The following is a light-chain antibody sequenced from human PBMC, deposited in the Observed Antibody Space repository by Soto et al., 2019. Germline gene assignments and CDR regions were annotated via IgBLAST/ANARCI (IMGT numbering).Light chain of an antibody. CDR3: HPYGSSPIT. V-gene: IGKV3-20*01. CDR2: SAY. Sequence: EVVWTQSPGTLPLSPGDRATLSCTASQSVSGDYLAWYQQKPGQAPRLLIYSAYLKPAGIPDRFSGSGSATDFTLTISRLEPEDFALFYCHPYGSSPITVGQGTRLDIK. CDR1: QSVSGDY. J-gene: IGKJ5*01.